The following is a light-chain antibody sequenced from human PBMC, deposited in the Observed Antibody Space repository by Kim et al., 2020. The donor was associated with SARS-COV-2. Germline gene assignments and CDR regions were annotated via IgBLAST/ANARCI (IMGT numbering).Light chain of an antibody. V-gene: IGLV2-23*02. J-gene: IGLJ3*02. CDR2: DIS. Sequence: QSALTQPASLSASPGQSITISCSGTISDIGTYSLISWYQQHPGKAPRLIIFDISKRPSGVSGRFSGSKSSNTASLTISGLQPDDEADYFCCSFTSAVNWMFGGGTQLTVL. CDR3: CSFTSAVNWM. CDR1: ISDIGTYSL.